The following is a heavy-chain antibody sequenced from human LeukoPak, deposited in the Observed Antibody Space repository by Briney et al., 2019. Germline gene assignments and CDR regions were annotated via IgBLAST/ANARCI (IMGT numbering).Heavy chain of an antibody. CDR2: MYYSGST. CDR3: ARRSVVAMNFDY. CDR1: GGSFSGYY. J-gene: IGHJ4*02. D-gene: IGHD2-15*01. Sequence: PSETLSLTCAVYGGSFSGYYWTWIRQPPGKGLEWIGSMYYSGSTYYNPSLKSRVTISVDTSKKQFSLKVSSVTAADTAVYYCARRSVVAMNFDYWGQGTLVTVSS. V-gene: IGHV4-34*01.